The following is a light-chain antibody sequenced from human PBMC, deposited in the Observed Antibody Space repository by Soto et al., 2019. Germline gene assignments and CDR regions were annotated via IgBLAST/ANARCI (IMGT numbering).Light chain of an antibody. CDR1: QGIRND. V-gene: IGKV1-6*01. Sequence: AIQMTQSPSSLSASVGARVTITYRASQGIRNDLGWYQQKPGKAPKLLIYAASSLQSGVPSRFSRSGSGTDFAITISSRQREGFATYYCLRDYNYPRTFGQGTKVEIK. J-gene: IGKJ1*01. CDR2: AAS. CDR3: LRDYNYPRT.